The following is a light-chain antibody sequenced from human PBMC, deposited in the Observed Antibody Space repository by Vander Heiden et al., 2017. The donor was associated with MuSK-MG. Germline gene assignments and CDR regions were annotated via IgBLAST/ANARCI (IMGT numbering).Light chain of an antibody. CDR1: ALPKKY. J-gene: IGLJ3*02. V-gene: IGLV3-10*01. CDR3: YSTDSSGNYEV. CDR2: EDT. Sequence: SSELPQPPSVSVSPGQTARTTCSADALPKKYASWYQQKSGQAPVLVIYEDTKRRSGIPERFTGSKSGTMATFTISGAQVEDEADYYCYSTDSSGNYEVFGGGTKLTVL.